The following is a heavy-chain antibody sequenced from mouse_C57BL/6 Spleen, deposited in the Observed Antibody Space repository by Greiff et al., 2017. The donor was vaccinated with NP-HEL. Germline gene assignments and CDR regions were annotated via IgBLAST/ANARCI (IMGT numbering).Heavy chain of an antibody. CDR3: ARGDDGYYGDGMYY. J-gene: IGHJ4*01. D-gene: IGHD2-3*01. CDR1: GYTFTSYW. CDR2: INPRSGYT. V-gene: IGHV1-7*01. Sequence: VQLQQSGAELAKPGASVKLSCKASGYTFTSYWMHWVKQRPGQGLEWIGYINPRSGYTKYNQKFKDKATLTADKSSSTAYMQLSSMTYEDSAVYYCARGDDGYYGDGMYYWGRGTSVTVSS.